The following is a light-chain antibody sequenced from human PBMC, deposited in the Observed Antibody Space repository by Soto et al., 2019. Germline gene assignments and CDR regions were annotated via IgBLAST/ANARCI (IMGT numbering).Light chain of an antibody. CDR1: QNILYSTNNKNY. Sequence: DIVMTQSPDSLAVSLGERATFNCRSSQNILYSTNNKNYLAWYQQKPGQPPKLLIYWASTRESGVPDRFSGSGSGTDFTLTISSLQAEDVAVYYCQQYYSTPPTFGQGTKVEI. CDR3: QQYYSTPPT. CDR2: WAS. V-gene: IGKV4-1*01. J-gene: IGKJ1*01.